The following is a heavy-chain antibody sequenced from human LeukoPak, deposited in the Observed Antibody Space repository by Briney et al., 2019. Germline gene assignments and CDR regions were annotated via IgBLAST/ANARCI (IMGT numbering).Heavy chain of an antibody. CDR2: IYYSGST. CDR1: GGSISSYY. Sequence: SETLSLTCTVSGGSISSYYWSWIRQPPGKGLEWIGYIYYSGSTYYNPSLKSRVTISVDTSKNQFSLKLSSVTAADTAVYYCARGSYGGSGTYWGQGTLVTVSS. CDR3: ARGSYGGSGTY. J-gene: IGHJ4*02. V-gene: IGHV4-30-4*01. D-gene: IGHD3-10*01.